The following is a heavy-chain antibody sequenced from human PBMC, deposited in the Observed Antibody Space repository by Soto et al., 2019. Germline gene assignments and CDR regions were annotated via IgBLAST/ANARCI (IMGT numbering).Heavy chain of an antibody. CDR2: IYYSGST. CDR1: GGSISSGDYY. J-gene: IGHJ6*02. D-gene: IGHD6-6*01. CDR3: ARDQGTSIAARRWGDYYSYGMDV. Sequence: QVQLQESGPGLVKPSQTLSLTCTVSGGSISSGDYYWSWIRQPPGKGLEWIGYIYYSGSTYYNLSLKSRVTISGDTSKNQFSLKLSSVTAADTAVYYCARDQGTSIAARRWGDYYSYGMDVWGQGTTVTVSS. V-gene: IGHV4-30-4*01.